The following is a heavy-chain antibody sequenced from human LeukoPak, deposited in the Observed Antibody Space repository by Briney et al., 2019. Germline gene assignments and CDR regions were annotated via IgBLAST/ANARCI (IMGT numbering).Heavy chain of an antibody. V-gene: IGHV3-23*01. CDR1: GFTFSSYA. CDR2: ISGSGGST. Sequence: PGGSLRLSCAASGFTFSSYAMSWVRKAPGKGLEWVSAISGSGGSTYYADSVKGRFTISRDNSKNTLYLQMNSLRAEDTAVYYCAKDRFLEWLYRRYYFDYWGQGTLVTVSS. CDR3: AKDRFLEWLYRRYYFDY. J-gene: IGHJ4*02. D-gene: IGHD3-3*01.